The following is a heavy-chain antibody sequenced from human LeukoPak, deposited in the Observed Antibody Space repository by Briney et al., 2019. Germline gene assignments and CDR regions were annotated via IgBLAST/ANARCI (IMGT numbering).Heavy chain of an antibody. V-gene: IGHV1-69*05. Sequence: GASVKVSCKASGYTFVTYGISWVRQAPGQGLEWMGGIIPIFGTANYAQKFQGRVTITTDESTSTAYMELSSLRSEDTAVYYCALFEAGIAAAGVHYYYYMDVWGKGTTVTVSS. D-gene: IGHD6-13*01. CDR3: ALFEAGIAAAGVHYYYYMDV. J-gene: IGHJ6*03. CDR1: GYTFVTYG. CDR2: IIPIFGTA.